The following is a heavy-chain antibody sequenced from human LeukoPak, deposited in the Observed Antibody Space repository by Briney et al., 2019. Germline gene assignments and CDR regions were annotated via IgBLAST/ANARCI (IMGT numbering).Heavy chain of an antibody. J-gene: IGHJ5*02. CDR1: GGSISSYY. D-gene: IGHD4-23*01. V-gene: IGHV4-59*01. Sequence: SETLSLTCTVSGGSISSYYWSWVRQPPGKGLEWIGYIYYSGSTNYNPSLKSRVTISVDTSRNQFSLKLSSVTAADTAVYCCARENDGVNSLWFDPWGQGTLVTVSP. CDR2: IYYSGST. CDR3: ARENDGVNSLWFDP.